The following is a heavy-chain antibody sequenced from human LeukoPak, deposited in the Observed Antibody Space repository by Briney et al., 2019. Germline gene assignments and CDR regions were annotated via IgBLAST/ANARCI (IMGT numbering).Heavy chain of an antibody. V-gene: IGHV1-69*05. CDR2: IIPIFGTA. Sequence: SVKVSCKASGGTFSSYAISWVRQAPGQGLEWMGGIIPIFGTANYAQKFQGRVTITTDESTSTAYMELSSLRSEDTAVYYCARVRDGSGSYYTNWFDLWGQGTLVTVSS. J-gene: IGHJ5*02. D-gene: IGHD3-10*01. CDR3: ARVRDGSGSYYTNWFDL. CDR1: GGTFSSYA.